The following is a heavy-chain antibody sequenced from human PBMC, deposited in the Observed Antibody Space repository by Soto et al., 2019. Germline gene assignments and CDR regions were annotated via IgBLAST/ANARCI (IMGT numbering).Heavy chain of an antibody. V-gene: IGHV1-18*01. Sequence: ASVKVSCKASGYTFTSYGISWVRQAPGQGLEWMGWISAYSGNTNYAQKLQGRVTMTTDTSTSTAYMELRSLRSDDTAVYYCAREGTMIVVVPTYHYYGLDVWGQGTTVTVSS. D-gene: IGHD3-22*01. CDR1: GYTFTSYG. CDR2: ISAYSGNT. CDR3: AREGTMIVVVPTYHYYGLDV. J-gene: IGHJ6*02.